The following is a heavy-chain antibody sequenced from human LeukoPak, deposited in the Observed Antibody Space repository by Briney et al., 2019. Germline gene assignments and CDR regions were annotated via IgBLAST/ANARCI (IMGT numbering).Heavy chain of an antibody. D-gene: IGHD6-19*01. CDR3: ARGLVNIAVAGTFDY. J-gene: IGHJ4*02. V-gene: IGHV4-61*05. CDR1: VGPISIISSY. CDR2: IYYSGST. Sequence: PSETLSLTCTVSVGPISIISSYWGWIPQPPGKDRGGIGYIYYSGSTNYNPSLKSRVTISVDTSKNQFSLKLSSVTAADTAVYYCARGLVNIAVAGTFDYWGQGTLVTVSS.